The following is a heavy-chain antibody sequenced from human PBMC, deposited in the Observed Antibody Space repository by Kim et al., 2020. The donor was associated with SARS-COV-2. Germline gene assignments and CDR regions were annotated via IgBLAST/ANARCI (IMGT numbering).Heavy chain of an antibody. CDR3: SKINPRRGCPGFDS. CDR2: INNGGNP. D-gene: IGHD2-15*01. J-gene: IGHJ4*02. Sequence: GGSLRLSCVASGFTFTSRAMSWVRQIPGKGLEWVASINNGGNPCNTDSVKGGLTVSRDITKATIYPQLNSLRAGKTADNVLSKINPRRGCPGFDSCGRG. V-gene: IGHV3-23*01. CDR1: GFTFTSRA.